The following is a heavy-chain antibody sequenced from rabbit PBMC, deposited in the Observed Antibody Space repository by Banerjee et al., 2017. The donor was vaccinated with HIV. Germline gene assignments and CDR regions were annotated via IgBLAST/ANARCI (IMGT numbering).Heavy chain of an antibody. CDR2: IYTSSGST. D-gene: IGHD4-1*01. J-gene: IGHJ4*01. CDR3: ARDLAGVIGWNFDL. V-gene: IGHV1S40*01. Sequence: QSLEESGGDLVKPGASLTLTCTASGFDFSSFGVSWVRQAPGKGLEWIACIYTSSGSTWYASWAKGRFTISRTSSTTVALQMTSLTAADTATYFCARDLAGVIGWNFDLWGQGTLVTVS. CDR1: GFDFSSFG.